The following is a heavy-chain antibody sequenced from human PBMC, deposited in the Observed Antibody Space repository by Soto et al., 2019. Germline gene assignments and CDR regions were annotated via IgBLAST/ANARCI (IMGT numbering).Heavy chain of an antibody. J-gene: IGHJ4*02. CDR3: ARDIRGYSRAFDY. D-gene: IGHD5-18*01. Sequence: QVQLQESGPGLVKPSETLSLTCTVSGDSVNSGSYYWTWVRQPPGKGLEWIGYIYYNGSTNYKPSLQSRVTISIDTSKNQFSLKLTSVTAADTAFYYCARDIRGYSRAFDYCGQGTLVTVSS. CDR2: IYYNGST. CDR1: GDSVNSGSYY. V-gene: IGHV4-61*01.